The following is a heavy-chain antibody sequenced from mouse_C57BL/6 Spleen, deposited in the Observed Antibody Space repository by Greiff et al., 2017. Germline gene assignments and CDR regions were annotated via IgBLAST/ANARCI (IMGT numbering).Heavy chain of an antibody. CDR2: IDPSDSYT. D-gene: IGHD3-2*02. J-gene: IGHJ2*01. Sequence: VQLQQPGAELVRPGTSVKLSCKASGYTFTSYSMHWVKQRPGQGLEWIGLIDPSDSYTNYNQKFKGKDTLTVDTSSSTAYLQLSSLTSEDSAADYCARAGQATPYFDYWGQGTTLTVSS. V-gene: IGHV1-59*01. CDR3: ARAGQATPYFDY. CDR1: GYTFTSYS.